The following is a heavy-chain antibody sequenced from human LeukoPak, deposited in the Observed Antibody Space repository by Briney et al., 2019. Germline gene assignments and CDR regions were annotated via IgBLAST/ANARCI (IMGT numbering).Heavy chain of an antibody. CDR3: ARDRLAAAGNWFDP. CDR1: GFTFSSYT. D-gene: IGHD6-13*01. Sequence: PGGSLRLSCAASGFTFSSYTMNWVRQAPGKGLEWVSSISSSSTYIYYADSVKGRFTISRDNAKNSLYLQVNSLRAEDTAVYYCARDRLAAAGNWFDPWGQGTLVTVSS. CDR2: ISSSSTYI. V-gene: IGHV3-21*06. J-gene: IGHJ5*02.